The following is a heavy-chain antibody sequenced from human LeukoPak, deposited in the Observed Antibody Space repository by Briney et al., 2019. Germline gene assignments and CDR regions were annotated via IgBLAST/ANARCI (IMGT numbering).Heavy chain of an antibody. CDR1: VVAISSYA. D-gene: IGHD6-19*01. Sequence: ASVKVSSKATVVAISSYAISWVRQAPGQGLEWMGRIIPIFGTANYAQKVQGRVTITTDESTSTAYMELSSLRSEDTAVYYCARDRGASSGPLDYWGQGTLVTVSS. V-gene: IGHV1-69*05. CDR2: IIPIFGTA. CDR3: ARDRGASSGPLDY. J-gene: IGHJ4*02.